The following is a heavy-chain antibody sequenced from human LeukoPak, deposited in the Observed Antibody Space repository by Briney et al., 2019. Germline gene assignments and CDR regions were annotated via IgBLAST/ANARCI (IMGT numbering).Heavy chain of an antibody. CDR1: GGSISSYY. Sequence: SETLSLTCTVSGGSISSYYWSWIRQPAGKGLEWIGRIYISGSTNYNPSLKSRVTMSVDTSKNQFSLKLSSVTAADTAVYYPVRYYYDSSGADAFDIWGQGTMVTVSS. J-gene: IGHJ3*02. CDR2: IYISGST. CDR3: VRYYYDSSGADAFDI. D-gene: IGHD3-22*01. V-gene: IGHV4-4*07.